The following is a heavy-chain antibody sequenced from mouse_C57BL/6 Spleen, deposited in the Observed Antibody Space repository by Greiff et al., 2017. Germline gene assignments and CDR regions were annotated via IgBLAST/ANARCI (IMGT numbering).Heavy chain of an antibody. J-gene: IGHJ4*01. CDR3: ARRVDDYAMDY. CDR1: GYTITNYW. CDR2: IYPGGGYT. D-gene: IGHD2-3*01. V-gene: IGHV1-63*01. Sequence: VHVKQSGAELVRPGTSVKMSCKASGYTITNYWLGWAKQRPGHGLEWIGDIYPGGGYTNYHEKFKGKDTLTADKSSSPAYMQFSSVTSEDSAIYYCARRVDDYAMDYWGQGTSVTVSS.